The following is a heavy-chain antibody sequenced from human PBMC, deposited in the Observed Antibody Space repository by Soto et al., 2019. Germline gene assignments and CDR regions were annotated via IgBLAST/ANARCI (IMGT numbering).Heavy chain of an antibody. CDR2: ISSSSSTI. Sequence: EVQLVESGGGLVQPGGSLRLSCAASGFTFSSYSMNWVRQAPGKGLEWVSYISSSSSTIYYADSVKGRFTISRDNAKNSLYLQMNSLRAEDTAVYYCASASSCWNGALRFDYWGQGTRVTVSS. D-gene: IGHD6-13*01. CDR1: GFTFSSYS. V-gene: IGHV3-48*01. J-gene: IGHJ4*02. CDR3: ASASSCWNGALRFDY.